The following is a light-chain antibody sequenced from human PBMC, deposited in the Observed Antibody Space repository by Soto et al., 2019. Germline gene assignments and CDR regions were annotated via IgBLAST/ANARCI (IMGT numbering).Light chain of an antibody. V-gene: IGKV4-1*01. Sequence: IVLTQSPDSLAVSLGESATIHCKSSQTVFYTSSNKNYLAWYQQRPGQPPKLLIYWASDRESGVPNRFSGSGSGKDFTLTISGLQAEDVAVYYCQQYYPTPLTFGPGNQVEIX. CDR2: WAS. J-gene: IGKJ3*01. CDR1: QTVFYTSSNKNY. CDR3: QQYYPTPLT.